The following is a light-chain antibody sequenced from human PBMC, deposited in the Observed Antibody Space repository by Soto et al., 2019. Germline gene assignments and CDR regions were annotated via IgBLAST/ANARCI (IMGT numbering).Light chain of an antibody. J-gene: IGKJ1*01. CDR3: QQFRNWPWT. CDR1: QSVSSN. V-gene: IGKV3-15*01. CDR2: GAS. Sequence: EIVMTQSPSTLSVSPGERATLSCKASQSVSSNLAWYQQKPGQAPRLLIYGASTRATAIPARFSGSGSGTEFTLTISSLQSEDFELYYCQQFRNWPWTFGQGTKVDIK.